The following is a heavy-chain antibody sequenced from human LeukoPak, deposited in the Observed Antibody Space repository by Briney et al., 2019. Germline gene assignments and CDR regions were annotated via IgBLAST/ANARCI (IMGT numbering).Heavy chain of an antibody. D-gene: IGHD1-7*01. CDR1: GFTFSSYA. Sequence: GGSLRLSCAASGFTFSSYALNWVRQAPGKGLEWISYISSSSSTIYYTDSVKGRFTISRDNAKNSLYLQMNSLRAEDTAVYYCAKDLSNWNYRGGNYWGQGTLVTVSS. J-gene: IGHJ4*02. CDR3: AKDLSNWNYRGGNY. V-gene: IGHV3-48*01. CDR2: ISSSSSTI.